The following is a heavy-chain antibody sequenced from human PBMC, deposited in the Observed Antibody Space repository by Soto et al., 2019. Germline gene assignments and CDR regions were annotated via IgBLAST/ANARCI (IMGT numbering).Heavy chain of an antibody. Sequence: QVQLVESGGGVVQPGRSLRLSCAASGFTFSSYGMHWVRQAPGKGLEWVAVVWYDGSNKYYADSVRGRFSICRDNSKNTLYLPMNSLSAEDTAVYYCARVKATVTDPPDYWGQGTLVTVSS. CDR1: GFTFSSYG. CDR2: VWYDGSNK. J-gene: IGHJ4*02. V-gene: IGHV3-33*01. D-gene: IGHD4-17*01. CDR3: ARVKATVTDPPDY.